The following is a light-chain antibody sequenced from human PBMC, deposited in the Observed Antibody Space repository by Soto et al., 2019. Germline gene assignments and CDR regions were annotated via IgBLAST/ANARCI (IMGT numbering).Light chain of an antibody. V-gene: IGKV3-20*01. CDR1: QSVSSNS. CDR3: HQYGTSQWT. CDR2: DAS. J-gene: IGKJ1*01. Sequence: EIVLTQSPGTLSLSPGERATVSCRASQSVSSNSVAWYQQKPGQAPRLLIYDASSRATGIPGRFSGSGSGTDFTLTISRLEPEDYAVYYCHQYGTSQWTFGQGTKVDIK.